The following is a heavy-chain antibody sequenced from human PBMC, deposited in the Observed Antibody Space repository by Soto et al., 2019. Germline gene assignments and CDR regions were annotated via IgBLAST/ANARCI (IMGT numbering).Heavy chain of an antibody. CDR3: ARDPPPPDY. J-gene: IGHJ4*02. V-gene: IGHV1-18*01. Sequence: QVQLVQSGAEVKKPGASVKVSCKASGYTFASYAISWMRQAPGQGLEWMGWISAHNGNTDYAQKLQARGTMTTDTCTSTAYMQLRSLRSDDPAVYYCARDPPPPDYWGQGTLVTVSS. CDR1: GYTFASYA. CDR2: ISAHNGNT.